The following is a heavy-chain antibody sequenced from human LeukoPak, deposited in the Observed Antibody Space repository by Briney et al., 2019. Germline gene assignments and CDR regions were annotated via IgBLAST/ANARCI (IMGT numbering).Heavy chain of an antibody. CDR3: AKGRGSYSSSREVKYYYYAMDV. J-gene: IGHJ6*02. D-gene: IGHD6-13*01. CDR1: GFTFSSYA. Sequence: QPGGSLRLSCAASGFTFSSYAMSWVRQAPGKGLECVSAISGSGASTYYADSVKGRLTISRDNSKNTLYLQMKSLRADDTAVYYCAKGRGSYSSSREVKYYYYAMDVWGQGTTVTVSS. V-gene: IGHV3-23*01. CDR2: ISGSGAST.